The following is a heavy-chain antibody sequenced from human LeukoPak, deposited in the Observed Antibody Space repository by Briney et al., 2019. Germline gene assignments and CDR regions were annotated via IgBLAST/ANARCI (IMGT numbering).Heavy chain of an antibody. CDR3: ARGHYYDTSGYPPDY. CDR1: GFTFSDHY. V-gene: IGHV3-11*01. J-gene: IGHJ4*02. CDR2: ISSGGSSV. Sequence: PGGSLRLSCAASGFTFSDHYMNWIRQASGKGLEWVSYISSGGSSVYYADSVKGRFTISRDNAKNSLFLQMNSLRAEDTAVYYCARGHYYDTSGYPPDYWGQGTLVTVSS. D-gene: IGHD3-22*01.